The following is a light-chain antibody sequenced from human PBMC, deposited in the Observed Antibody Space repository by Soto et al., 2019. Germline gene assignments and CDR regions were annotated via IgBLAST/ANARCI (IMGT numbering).Light chain of an antibody. CDR3: CSYAGRSTWV. V-gene: IGLV2-23*01. Sequence: QSLLTQPASVSGSPGQSITISCTGTSSDVGSYNLVSWYQQHPGKAPKLMIYEGSKRPSGVSNRFSGSKSGNTASLTISGLQAEDEADYYCCSYAGRSTWVFGGGTKLTVL. J-gene: IGLJ3*02. CDR1: SSDVGSYNL. CDR2: EGS.